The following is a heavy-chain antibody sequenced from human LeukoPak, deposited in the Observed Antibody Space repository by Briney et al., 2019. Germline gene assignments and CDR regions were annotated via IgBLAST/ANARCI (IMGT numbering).Heavy chain of an antibody. D-gene: IGHD2-15*01. Sequence: GGSLRLSCAASGFTFSSYAMSWVRQAPGKGLEWVSAISGSGGSTYYADSVKGRFTISRDNSKNTLYPQMNSLRAEDTAVYYCAKAKDIVVVVAATYFDYWGQGTLVTVSS. CDR2: ISGSGGST. V-gene: IGHV3-23*01. CDR3: AKAKDIVVVVAATYFDY. CDR1: GFTFSSYA. J-gene: IGHJ4*02.